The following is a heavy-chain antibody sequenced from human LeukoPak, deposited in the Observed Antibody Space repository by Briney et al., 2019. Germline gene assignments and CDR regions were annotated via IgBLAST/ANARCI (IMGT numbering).Heavy chain of an antibody. Sequence: PGGSLRLSCAASGFSFSDYALSWVRQAPGKGLEWVSTTGGSSASTYYADSVKGRFIISRDNSKNTLYLQMNGLRAEDTAIYYCVKERDYYGSGRRWFDPWGQGTLVTVSS. D-gene: IGHD3-10*01. CDR3: VKERDYYGSGRRWFDP. CDR1: GFSFSDYA. CDR2: TGGSSAST. J-gene: IGHJ5*02. V-gene: IGHV3-23*01.